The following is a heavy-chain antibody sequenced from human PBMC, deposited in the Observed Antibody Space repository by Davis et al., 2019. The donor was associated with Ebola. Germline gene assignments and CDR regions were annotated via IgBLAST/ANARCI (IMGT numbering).Heavy chain of an antibody. CDR1: GFTFSSYA. V-gene: IGHV3-30-3*01. J-gene: IGHJ4*02. D-gene: IGHD3-22*01. CDR2: ISYDGSNK. CDR3: VKGSITMTVVVYFDL. Sequence: GESLKISCAASGFTFSSYAMHWVRQAPGKGLEWVAVISYDGSNKYYADSVKGRFTISRDNSKNTLYLQMNSLRAEDTAVYYCVKGSITMTVVVYFDLWGQGTLVTVSS.